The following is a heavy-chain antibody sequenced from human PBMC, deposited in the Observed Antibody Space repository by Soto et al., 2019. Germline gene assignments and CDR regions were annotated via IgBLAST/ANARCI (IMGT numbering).Heavy chain of an antibody. Sequence: ASVNVSFKASGYTFTGYYMHWVRQAPGQGLEWMGWINPNSGGTNYAQKFQGRVTMTRDTSISTAYMELSRLRSDDTAVYYCANLHSVAAPQTPYYYFGMDVWGQGTTVTVSS. CDR1: GYTFTGYY. J-gene: IGHJ6*02. CDR2: INPNSGGT. V-gene: IGHV1-2*02. CDR3: ANLHSVAAPQTPYYYFGMDV. D-gene: IGHD2-15*01.